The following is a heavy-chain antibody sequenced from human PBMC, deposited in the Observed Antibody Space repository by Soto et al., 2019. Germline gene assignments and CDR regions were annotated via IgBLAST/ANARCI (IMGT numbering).Heavy chain of an antibody. V-gene: IGHV1-69*13. Sequence: GGSVKISCKASGGTFSRYTINWVRQAPGQGLEWMGGITPMFGKPNYAQKFQGRVTITADESTSTGYMELRSLRSDDTAVYYCARDGALYRSSAYYCLCWRQGTLVSVSS. CDR2: ITPMFGKP. CDR3: ARDGALYRSSAYYCLC. D-gene: IGHD3-22*01. J-gene: IGHJ4*02. CDR1: GGTFSRYT.